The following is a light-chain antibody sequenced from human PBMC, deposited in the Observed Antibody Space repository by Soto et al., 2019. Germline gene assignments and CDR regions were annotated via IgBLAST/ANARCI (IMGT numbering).Light chain of an antibody. CDR1: SSNIGSDY. Sequence: QSVLTQPPSASGTTGQRVTISCSGSSSNIGSDYVYWYQQFPGTAPKLLIYRNNQRPSGVPDRFSGSKSGTSASLAISGLRSEDEADYYCAAWDDSLSGYVFGTGTKVTVL. CDR3: AAWDDSLSGYV. CDR2: RNN. V-gene: IGLV1-47*01. J-gene: IGLJ1*01.